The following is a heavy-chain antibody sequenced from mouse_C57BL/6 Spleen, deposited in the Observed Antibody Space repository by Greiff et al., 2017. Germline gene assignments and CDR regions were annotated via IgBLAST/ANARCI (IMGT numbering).Heavy chain of an antibody. V-gene: IGHV2-3*01. CDR2: IWGDGST. CDR1: GFSFTSDG. Sequence: VHLVESGPGLVAPSQSLSITCTVSGFSFTSDGVSWVRQPPGKGLEWLGVIWGDGSTNYHSALITRMSIRKDNSKSQVFLKLNSLQTDDTATYYCAKGGSYFDYWGQGTTLTVSS. CDR3: AKGGSYFDY. J-gene: IGHJ2*01.